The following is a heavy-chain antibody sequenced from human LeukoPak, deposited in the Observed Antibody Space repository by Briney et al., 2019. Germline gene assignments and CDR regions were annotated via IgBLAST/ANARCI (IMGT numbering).Heavy chain of an antibody. CDR2: IHSDGST. CDR3: AREWGSSCCNCFDY. V-gene: IGHV3-53*01. CDR1: GFTVSSNY. J-gene: IGHJ4*02. Sequence: GGSLRLSCAASGFTVSSNYMSWVRQAPGKGLEWVSVIHSDGSTYYADSVKGRFTISRDNSKNTLYLQMNSLRAEDTAVYYCAREWGSSCCNCFDYWGQGTLVTVSS. D-gene: IGHD2-15*01.